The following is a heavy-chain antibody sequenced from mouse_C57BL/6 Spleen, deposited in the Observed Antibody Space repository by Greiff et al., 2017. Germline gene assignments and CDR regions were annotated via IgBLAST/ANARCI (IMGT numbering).Heavy chain of an antibody. D-gene: IGHD4-1*01. CDR2: IDPANGNT. Sequence: EVQRVESVAELVRPGASVKLSCTASGFNIKNTYMHWVKQRPEQGLEWIGRIDPANGNTKYAPKFQGKATITADTSSNTAYLQLSSLTSEDTAIYYCSRGLGRGGWFAYWGQGTLVTVSA. CDR1: GFNIKNTY. J-gene: IGHJ3*01. V-gene: IGHV14-3*01. CDR3: SRGLGRGGWFAY.